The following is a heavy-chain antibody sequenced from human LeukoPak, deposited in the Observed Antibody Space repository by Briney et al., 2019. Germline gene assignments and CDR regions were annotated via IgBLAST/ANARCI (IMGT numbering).Heavy chain of an antibody. J-gene: IGHJ4*02. CDR3: ATERKRLWFGELSPYYFDY. CDR1: GYTLTELS. V-gene: IGHV1-24*01. D-gene: IGHD3-10*01. CDR2: FDPEDGET. Sequence: ASVKVSCKVSGYTLTELSMHWVRQAPGKRLEWMGGFDPEDGETIYAQKFQGRVTMTEDTSTDTAYMELSSLRSEDTAVYYCATERKRLWFGELSPYYFDYWGQGTLVTVSS.